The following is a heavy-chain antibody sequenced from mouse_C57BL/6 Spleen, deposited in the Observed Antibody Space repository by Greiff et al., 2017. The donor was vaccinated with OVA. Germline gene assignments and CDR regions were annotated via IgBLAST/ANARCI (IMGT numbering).Heavy chain of an antibody. CDR3: GAYSNLDY. CDR1: GYTFTSYW. CDR2: IDPSDSYT. Sequence: QVQLQQPGAELVKPGASVKLSCKASGYTFTSYWMQWVKQRPGQGLEWIGEIDPSDSYTNYNQKFTGKATVTVDTSSSTAYMQLSSQTSEDSAVYYCGAYSNLDYWGQGTTLTVSS. J-gene: IGHJ2*01. V-gene: IGHV1-50*01. D-gene: IGHD2-5*01.